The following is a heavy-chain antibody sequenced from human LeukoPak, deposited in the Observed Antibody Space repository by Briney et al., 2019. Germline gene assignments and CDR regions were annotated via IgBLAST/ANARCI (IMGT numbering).Heavy chain of an antibody. CDR2: ISSVAGDT. D-gene: IGHD3-10*01. Sequence: PGGPLRLSCAASGFTFSSYGMHWVRQAPGKGLEWVSAISSVAGDTYYADSVKGRFTISRDNSKNTLYLQMNSLRAEDTAVYYCAGLYYYGSGSLDYWGQGTLVTVSS. CDR3: AGLYYYGSGSLDY. J-gene: IGHJ4*02. V-gene: IGHV3-23*01. CDR1: GFTFSSYG.